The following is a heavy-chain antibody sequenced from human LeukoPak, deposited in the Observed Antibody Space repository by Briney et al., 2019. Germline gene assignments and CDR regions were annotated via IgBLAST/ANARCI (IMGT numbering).Heavy chain of an antibody. J-gene: IGHJ4*02. V-gene: IGHV4-59*02. D-gene: IGHD3-10*01. CDR2: IYYTGRT. CDR1: GGFATYYG. Sequence: SETLSLTCTVSGGFATYYGWSWIRQPPGKGLEWIGYIYYTGRTNYNPSLKTRVTISVDTSKNRFSLKLSSVTAADTAVYYCARADYYAPESYYERYFDYWGQGTLVTVSS. CDR3: ARADYYAPESYYERYFDY.